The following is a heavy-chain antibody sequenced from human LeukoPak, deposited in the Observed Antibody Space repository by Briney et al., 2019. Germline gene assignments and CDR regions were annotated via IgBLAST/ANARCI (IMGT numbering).Heavy chain of an antibody. CDR3: ARHNHGYDWDD. J-gene: IGHJ4*02. V-gene: IGHV3-33*01. D-gene: IGHD5-12*01. CDR2: IWPEGTTK. Sequence: PGGSLRLSCAASGFTFSSYGMHWVRQAPGKGLVWVTVIWPEGTTKYYGDSVKGRFTVSRDNSKNTLYLQMDNLRAEDTAVYFCARHNHGYDWDDWGQGTLVTVSS. CDR1: GFTFSSYG.